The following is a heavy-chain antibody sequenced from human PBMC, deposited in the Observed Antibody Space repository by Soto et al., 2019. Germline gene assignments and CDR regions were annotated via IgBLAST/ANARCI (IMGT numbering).Heavy chain of an antibody. V-gene: IGHV3-48*02. Sequence: EVQLVESGGGLVQPGGSLRLSCATSGFTFNRYSMNWVRQAPGKGLEWVSYISSSSSTIYYADSVKGRFTISRDNAKNSLYLQMNSLRDEDTAVYYCARAGYYGSGILLWGQGTLVTASS. CDR3: ARAGYYGSGILL. D-gene: IGHD3-10*01. J-gene: IGHJ4*02. CDR2: ISSSSSTI. CDR1: GFTFNRYS.